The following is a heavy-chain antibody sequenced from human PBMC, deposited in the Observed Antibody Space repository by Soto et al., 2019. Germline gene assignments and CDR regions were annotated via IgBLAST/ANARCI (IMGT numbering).Heavy chain of an antibody. Sequence: PSETLSLTCTVSGASISSSSYYWDWIRQPPGKGLEWIGNIYYTGSTYYNPSLKSRVTISVDTSKNQCSLTLSSVTAADSAVYYCARHIAGMPFDYWGQGTLVTVS. CDR1: GASISSSSYY. J-gene: IGHJ4*02. CDR3: ARHIAGMPFDY. CDR2: IYYTGST. D-gene: IGHD2-15*01. V-gene: IGHV4-39*01.